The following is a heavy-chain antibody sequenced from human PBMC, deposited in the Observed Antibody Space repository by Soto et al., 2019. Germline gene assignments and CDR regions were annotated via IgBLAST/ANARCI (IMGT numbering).Heavy chain of an antibody. CDR2: IYYTGTT. D-gene: IGHD1-1*01. J-gene: IGHJ5*02. Sequence: SETLSLTCTVSGDSISSSGYYWSWIRHHPGKGLEWIGYIYYTGTTYYNPSLRSRVTISVDSSKTQFSLKLSSVTAADTAMYYCARGTYNWNDGTWFDPWGQGTMVTVYS. CDR1: GDSISSSGYY. V-gene: IGHV4-31*03. CDR3: ARGTYNWNDGTWFDP.